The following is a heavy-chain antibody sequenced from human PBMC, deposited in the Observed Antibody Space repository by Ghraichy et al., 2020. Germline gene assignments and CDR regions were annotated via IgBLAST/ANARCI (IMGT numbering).Heavy chain of an antibody. CDR3: AKAQGTNYDILKEFDY. J-gene: IGHJ4*02. CDR2: ISYDGSNK. Sequence: SLRLSCAASGFTFSSYGMHWVRQAPGKGLEWVAVISYDGSNKYYADSVKGRFTISRDNSKNTLYLQMNSLRAEDTAVYYCAKAQGTNYDILKEFDYWGQGTLVTVSS. D-gene: IGHD3-9*01. V-gene: IGHV3-30*18. CDR1: GFTFSSYG.